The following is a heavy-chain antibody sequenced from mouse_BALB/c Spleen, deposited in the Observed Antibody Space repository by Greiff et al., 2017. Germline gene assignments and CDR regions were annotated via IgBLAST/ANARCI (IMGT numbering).Heavy chain of an antibody. Sequence: QVQLKESGPGLVAPSQSLSITCTVSGFSLTSYGVHWVRQPPGKGLEWLGVIWAGGSTNYNSALMSRLSISKDNSKSQVFLKMNSLQTDDTAMYYCAKHYGNYGRVAMDYWGQGTSVTVSS. J-gene: IGHJ4*01. CDR2: IWAGGST. V-gene: IGHV2-9*02. D-gene: IGHD2-1*01. CDR3: AKHYGNYGRVAMDY. CDR1: GFSLTSYG.